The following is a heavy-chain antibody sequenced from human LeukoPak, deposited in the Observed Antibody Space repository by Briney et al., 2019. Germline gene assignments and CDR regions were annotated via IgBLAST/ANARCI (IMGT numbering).Heavy chain of an antibody. V-gene: IGHV1-69*13. CDR2: ISHIFGTA. J-gene: IGHJ6*02. Sequence: ASVKVSRKASGGTFSSYAISWVRQAPGQGLEWMAGISHIFGTANYAQKVQGRVTISGDESTSTAYMELGSLRSEDTAVYYCAKMTVLDWLLSGYYYYGTAVCGPGTTFTVS. CDR1: GGTFSSYA. D-gene: IGHD3/OR15-3a*01. CDR3: AKMTVLDWLLSGYYYYGTAV.